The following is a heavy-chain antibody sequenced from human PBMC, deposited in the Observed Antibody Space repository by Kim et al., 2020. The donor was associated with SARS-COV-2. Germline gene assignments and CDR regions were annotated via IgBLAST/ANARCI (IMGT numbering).Heavy chain of an antibody. Sequence: PTCQGHVTISADKSIRTAYLQWSSLKASDTAMYYCARPVAARRPNAFDIWGQGTMVTVSS. CDR3: ARPVAARRPNAFDI. D-gene: IGHD6-6*01. J-gene: IGHJ3*02. V-gene: IGHV5-51*01.